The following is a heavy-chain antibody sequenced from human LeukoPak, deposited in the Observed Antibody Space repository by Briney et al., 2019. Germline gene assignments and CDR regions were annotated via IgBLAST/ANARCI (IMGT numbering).Heavy chain of an antibody. J-gene: IGHJ4*02. CDR3: ARDFHYYDSSGYYYPDY. CDR2: ISAYNGNT. Sequence: ASVKVSCKASGGTFSSYAISWVRQAPGQGLEWMGWISAYNGNTNYAQKLQGRVTMTTDTSTSTAYMELRSLRSDDTAVYYCARDFHYYDSSGYYYPDYWGQGTLVTVSS. CDR1: GGTFSSYA. V-gene: IGHV1-18*01. D-gene: IGHD3-22*01.